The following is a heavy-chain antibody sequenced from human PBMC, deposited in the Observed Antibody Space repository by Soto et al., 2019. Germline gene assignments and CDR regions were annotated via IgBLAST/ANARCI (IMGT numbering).Heavy chain of an antibody. J-gene: IGHJ5*02. CDR3: ARLDSAVNPKVFLRSGDWFDP. D-gene: IGHD3-9*01. CDR2: IYPGDSET. Sequence: GESLKISCKGSGYTFTSNWIGWVRQMPGKGLEWMGIIYPGDSETRYSPSFQGQVTISADKSISTAYLQWSSLKASDTAMYYCARLDSAVNPKVFLRSGDWFDPWGQGTLVTVSS. V-gene: IGHV5-51*01. CDR1: GYTFTSNW.